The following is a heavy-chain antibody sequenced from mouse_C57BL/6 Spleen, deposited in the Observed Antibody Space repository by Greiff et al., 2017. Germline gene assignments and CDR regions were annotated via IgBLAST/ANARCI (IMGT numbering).Heavy chain of an antibody. Sequence: VQVVESGGGLVQPKGSLKLSCEASGFSFNTYAMNWVRQAQGKGLEWVARLRSKSNNYATYYADSVKDRFTISRDDSESMLYLQMNNFETEDTAMYYCVRGRGYGYGARDYWGQGTSVTVSS. V-gene: IGHV10-1*01. CDR1: GFSFNTYA. CDR3: VRGRGYGYGARDY. J-gene: IGHJ4*01. D-gene: IGHD2-2*01. CDR2: LRSKSNNYAT.